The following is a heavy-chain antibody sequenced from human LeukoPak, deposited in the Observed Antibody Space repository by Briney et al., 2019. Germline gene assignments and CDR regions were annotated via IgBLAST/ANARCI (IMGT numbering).Heavy chain of an antibody. V-gene: IGHV3-23*01. CDR2: ISGSGGST. CDR3: AKVSGSYFYY. Sequence: GGSLKLSCAASGFTFSSYAMSWVRQAPGKGLEWVSSISGSGGSTYYADSVKGRFTISRDNSKNTLYLQMNSLRAEDTAVYYCAKVSGSYFYYWGQGTLVTVSS. J-gene: IGHJ4*02. CDR1: GFTFSSYA. D-gene: IGHD1-26*01.